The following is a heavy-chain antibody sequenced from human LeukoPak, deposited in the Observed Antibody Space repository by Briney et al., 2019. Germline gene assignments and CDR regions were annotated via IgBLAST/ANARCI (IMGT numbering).Heavy chain of an antibody. V-gene: IGHV1-24*01. CDR2: FDPEDGET. D-gene: IGHD3-3*01. Sequence: GASVKVSCKVSGYTLTELSMHWVRQAPGKGLEWMGGFDPEDGETIYAQKFQGRVTMTEDTSTDTAYMELSSLRSEDTAVYYCATTVDYDFWSGQVPEWDYWGQGTLVTVSS. J-gene: IGHJ4*02. CDR1: GYTLTELS. CDR3: ATTVDYDFWSGQVPEWDY.